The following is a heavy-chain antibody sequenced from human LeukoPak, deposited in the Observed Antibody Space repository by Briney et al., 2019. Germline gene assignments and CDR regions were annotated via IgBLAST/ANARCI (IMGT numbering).Heavy chain of an antibody. D-gene: IGHD3-16*02. J-gene: IGHJ3*02. Sequence: SGGSLRLSCAASGFTFSSYWMSWVRQAPGKGLEWVANINKDGGEKYYVDSVKGRFTISRDNAKNSLYLQMNSLRADDTAVYYCANSRYRATAFDIWGQGTMVTVSS. CDR2: INKDGGEK. V-gene: IGHV3-7*03. CDR1: GFTFSSYW. CDR3: ANSRYRATAFDI.